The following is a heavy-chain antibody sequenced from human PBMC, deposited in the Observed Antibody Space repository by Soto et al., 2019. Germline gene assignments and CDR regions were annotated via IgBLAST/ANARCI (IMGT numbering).Heavy chain of an antibody. J-gene: IGHJ3*02. D-gene: IGHD1-26*01. CDR2: ISGSGGST. CDR1: GFTFSSYA. CDR3: AKRRGMGTTGAFDI. V-gene: IGHV3-23*01. Sequence: PVGSLRLSCAASGFTFSSYAMTWVRQSAGKGLEWVSGISGSGGSTYNADSVKGRFTISRDNSKNTLYLQMNRLRAEDTAVYHCAKRRGMGTTGAFDIWGQGTMVTVSS.